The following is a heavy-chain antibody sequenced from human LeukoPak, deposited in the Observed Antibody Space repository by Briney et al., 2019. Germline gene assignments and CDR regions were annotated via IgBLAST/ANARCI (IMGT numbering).Heavy chain of an antibody. CDR3: ARDANYYDSRGENYFNC. J-gene: IGHJ4*02. D-gene: IGHD3-22*01. V-gene: IGHV3-7*01. CDR2: IKRDGSDT. Sequence: PGGSLRLSCAASGFAFSSYWMSWVRQAPGKGLEWVANIKRDGSDTYYVDSVKGRFTISRDNAKSSLYLQLNSLRAEDTAVYYCARDANYYDSRGENYFNCWGQGTLVTVSS. CDR1: GFAFSSYW.